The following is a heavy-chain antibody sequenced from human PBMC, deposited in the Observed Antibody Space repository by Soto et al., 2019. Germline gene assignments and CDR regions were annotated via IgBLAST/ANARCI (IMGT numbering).Heavy chain of an antibody. CDR1: GFTFSTYT. D-gene: IGHD3-10*01. CDR3: ARDILSGGAYPDS. J-gene: IGHJ5*01. CDR2: ISSGSSYI. V-gene: IGHV3-21*01. Sequence: SLRLSCAASGFTFSTYTMNWVRQAPGKGLEWISSISSGSSYIYYAGSVKGRFTISRDNAKNSLFLQMNSLRADDTAVYYCARDILSGGAYPDSWGQGTKVTVSS.